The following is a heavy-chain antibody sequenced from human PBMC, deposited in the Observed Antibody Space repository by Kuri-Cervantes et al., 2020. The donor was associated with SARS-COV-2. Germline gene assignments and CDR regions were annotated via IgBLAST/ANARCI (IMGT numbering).Heavy chain of an antibody. V-gene: IGHV1-18*01. CDR2: ISAYNGNT. D-gene: IGHD6-6*01. Sequence: ASVKVSCKASGYTFTSYGISWVRQAPGQGLEWMGWISAYNGNTNYAQKFQGRVTITTDESTSTAYMELSSLRSEDTAVYYCARGPTKEFGQLGPWGQGTLVTVSS. CDR1: GYTFTSYG. J-gene: IGHJ4*02. CDR3: ARGPTKEFGQLGP.